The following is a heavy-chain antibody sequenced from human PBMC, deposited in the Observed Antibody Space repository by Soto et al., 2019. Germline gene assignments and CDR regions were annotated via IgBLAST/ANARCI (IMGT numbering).Heavy chain of an antibody. Sequence: SETLSLTCTVSGGSISSSSYYWGWIRQPPGKGLEWIGSIYYSGSTYYNPSLKSRVTISVDTSKNHFSLKLSSVTAADTAVYYCARNPGDYIWGSYRDAFDIWGQGTMVTVSS. J-gene: IGHJ3*02. CDR3: ARNPGDYIWGSYRDAFDI. CDR2: IYYSGST. CDR1: GGSISSSSYY. V-gene: IGHV4-39*01. D-gene: IGHD3-16*02.